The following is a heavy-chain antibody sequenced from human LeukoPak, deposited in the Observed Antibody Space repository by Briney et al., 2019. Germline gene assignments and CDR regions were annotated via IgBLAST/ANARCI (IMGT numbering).Heavy chain of an antibody. Sequence: GGSLRLSCAASGFTFSHYWMHWVRQAPGKGLVWVSRIYNDGSSTSYADSVKGRFTISRDNAKSTLYLQMNSLRAEDTAVYYCARASVHDYVWGSYRSDVYYFDYWGQGTLVTVSS. CDR3: ARASVHDYVWGSYRSDVYYFDY. D-gene: IGHD3-16*02. V-gene: IGHV3-74*01. CDR1: GFTFSHYW. CDR2: IYNDGSST. J-gene: IGHJ4*02.